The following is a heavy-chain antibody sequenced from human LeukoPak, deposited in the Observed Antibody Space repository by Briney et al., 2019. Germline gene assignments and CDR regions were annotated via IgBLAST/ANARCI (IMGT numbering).Heavy chain of an antibody. D-gene: IGHD3-22*01. CDR3: AKDISYYDSSGYYGVDY. CDR1: GFTFDDYA. J-gene: IGHJ4*02. V-gene: IGHV3-9*01. CDR2: ISWNSVSI. Sequence: GRSLRLSCAASGFTFDDYAMHWVRQAPGKGLEWVSGISWNSVSIGYADSVKGRFTISRDNAKNSPYLQMNSLRAEDTALYYCAKDISYYDSSGYYGVDYWGQGTLVTVSS.